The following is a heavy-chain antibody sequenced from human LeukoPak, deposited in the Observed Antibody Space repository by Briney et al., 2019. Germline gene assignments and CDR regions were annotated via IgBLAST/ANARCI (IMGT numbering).Heavy chain of an antibody. J-gene: IGHJ6*02. D-gene: IGHD2-21*02. Sequence: SETLSLTCTVSGGSISNHYWTWIRQPAGKGLEWIGHIYTSGSTKYNPSLKSRVTMSVDTSKNQFSLKLNSVTAADTALYYCARERCGGDCYYYFNGMDVWGQGTPVTVSS. CDR3: ARERCGGDCYYYFNGMDV. V-gene: IGHV4-4*07. CDR1: GGSISNHY. CDR2: IYTSGST.